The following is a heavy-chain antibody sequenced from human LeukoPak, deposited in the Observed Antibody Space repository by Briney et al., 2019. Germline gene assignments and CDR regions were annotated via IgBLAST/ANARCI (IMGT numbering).Heavy chain of an antibody. Sequence: ASVKVSCKASGYTFTAYYMHWVRQAPGQGLEWMGRINPNSGGINYAQNFQDRVTMTRDTSITTAYMELSRLTSDDTAVYYCARVGPPDASGMDVWGQGTTVTVSS. V-gene: IGHV1-2*06. CDR2: INPNSGGI. CDR3: ARVGPPDASGMDV. D-gene: IGHD2-2*01. CDR1: GYTFTAYY. J-gene: IGHJ6*02.